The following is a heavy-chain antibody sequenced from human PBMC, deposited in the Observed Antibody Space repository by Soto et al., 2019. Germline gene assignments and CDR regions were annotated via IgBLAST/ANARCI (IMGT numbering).Heavy chain of an antibody. CDR3: GRGDTALVRGFYYYGLDV. D-gene: IGHD5-18*01. CDR1: GDTLRSYA. V-gene: IGHV1-69*06. Sequence: QEQLVQSGAEVKKPGSSVRVSCKVSGDTLRSYAISWVRQAPGHGLEWMGGIIPVFRSTNYAQRFQGRVTITADKATSIAYMELSSLRSEDTAVYYCGRGDTALVRGFYYYGLDVWGQGTTVTVPS. CDR2: IIPVFRST. J-gene: IGHJ6*02.